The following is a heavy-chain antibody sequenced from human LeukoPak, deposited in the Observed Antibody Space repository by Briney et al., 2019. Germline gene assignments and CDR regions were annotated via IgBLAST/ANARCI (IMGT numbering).Heavy chain of an antibody. V-gene: IGHV1-2*02. CDR3: ARGGYCSGGSCLVMHFDY. D-gene: IGHD2-15*01. CDR2: IYPNSGVT. CDR1: GYTFTGYY. J-gene: IGHJ4*02. Sequence: ASLKVSCKASGYTFTGYYMHWVRQAPGQGREWMGWIYPNSGVTNYAQKFQGRVTMTRDTSIRTAYMELSRLRSDDTAVYYCARGGYCSGGSCLVMHFDYWGQGTLVTVSS.